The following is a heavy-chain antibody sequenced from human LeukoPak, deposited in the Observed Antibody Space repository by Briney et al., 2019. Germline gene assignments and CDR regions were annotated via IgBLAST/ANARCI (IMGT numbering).Heavy chain of an antibody. Sequence: PSETLSLTCTVSGGSISSHYWSWIRQPPGKGLEWIGYIYYGGSTNYNPSLKSRVTISVDTSKNQFSLKLSSVTAADTAVYYCARGYSGSYLIFDYWGQGTLVTVSS. CDR2: IYYGGST. V-gene: IGHV4-59*11. CDR1: GGSISSHY. CDR3: ARGYSGSYLIFDY. J-gene: IGHJ4*02. D-gene: IGHD1-26*01.